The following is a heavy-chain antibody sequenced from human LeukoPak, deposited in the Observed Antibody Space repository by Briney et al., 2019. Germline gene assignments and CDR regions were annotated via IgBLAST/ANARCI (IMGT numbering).Heavy chain of an antibody. V-gene: IGHV1-69*04. CDR3: ARVGWYGSGSSYSDY. D-gene: IGHD3-10*01. Sequence: SVKVSCKASGGTFSSYAISWVRQAPGQGLEWMGRIIPILGIANYAQKFQGRVTITADKSTSTAYMELSSLRSEDTAVYYCARVGWYGSGSSYSDYWGQGTLVTVSS. CDR2: IIPILGIA. J-gene: IGHJ4*02. CDR1: GGTFSSYA.